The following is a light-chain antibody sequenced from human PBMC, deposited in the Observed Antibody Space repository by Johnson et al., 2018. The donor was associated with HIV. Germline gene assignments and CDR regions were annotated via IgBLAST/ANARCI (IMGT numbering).Light chain of an antibody. CDR2: ENN. J-gene: IGLJ1*01. CDR3: GTWDSSLSAAYV. CDR1: SSNIGNNY. Sequence: QSVLTQPPSVSAAPGQKVTISCSGSSSNIGNNYVSWYQQLPGTAPKLLIYENNKRPSGIPDRFSGSKSGTSATLGITGLQTGDEADYYCGTWDSSLSAAYVFGTGTKVTCL. V-gene: IGLV1-51*02.